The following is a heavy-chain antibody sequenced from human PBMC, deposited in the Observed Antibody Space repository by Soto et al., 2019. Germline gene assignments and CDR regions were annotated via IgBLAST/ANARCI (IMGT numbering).Heavy chain of an antibody. Sequence: GESLKISCAASGFTFSSYAMSWVRQAPGKGLEWVSAISGSGGSTYYADSVKGRFTISRDNSKNTLYLQMNSLRAEDTAVYYCAKDPYCSSTSCYLFDPWGQGTLVTVSS. V-gene: IGHV3-23*01. D-gene: IGHD2-2*01. J-gene: IGHJ5*02. CDR3: AKDPYCSSTSCYLFDP. CDR1: GFTFSSYA. CDR2: ISGSGGST.